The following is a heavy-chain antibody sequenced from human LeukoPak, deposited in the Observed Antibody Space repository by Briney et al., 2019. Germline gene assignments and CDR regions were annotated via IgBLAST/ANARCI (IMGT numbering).Heavy chain of an antibody. Sequence: PSETLSLTCTVSRGFISGYFWSWIRQPAGKALEWIGRIYSSGSTNYNPSLKSRVTMSVDTSKNQFSLKLRCVTAADTATYYCAREVGEEVYYYYHYMDVWGKGTTVTVSS. V-gene: IGHV4-4*07. CDR3: AREVGEEVYYYYHYMDV. D-gene: IGHD3-16*01. CDR1: RGFISGYF. CDR2: IYSSGST. J-gene: IGHJ6*03.